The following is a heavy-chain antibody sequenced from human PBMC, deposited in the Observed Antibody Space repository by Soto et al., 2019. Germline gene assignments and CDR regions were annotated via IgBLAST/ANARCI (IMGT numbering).Heavy chain of an antibody. CDR1: GGSVSSSLYY. J-gene: IGHJ4*02. CDR3: ARNPKSRYCGGDCYFVDY. CDR2: IHYGGST. Sequence: QLQLQESGPGLVKPSETLSLTCTVSGGSVSSSLYYWGWIRQPPGKGLEWIGTIHYGGSTYYNPSLTSRVTISVDMSKNQFSLKLSSMTAADTAVYYCARNPKSRYCGGDCYFVDYWGQGTLVTVSS. V-gene: IGHV4-39*01. D-gene: IGHD2-21*02.